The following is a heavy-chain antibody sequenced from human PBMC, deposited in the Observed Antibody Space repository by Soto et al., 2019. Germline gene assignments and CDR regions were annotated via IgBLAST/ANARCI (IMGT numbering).Heavy chain of an antibody. D-gene: IGHD4-17*01. CDR2: IIPIFGTA. Sequence: GASVKVSCKASGGTFSSYAISWVRQAPGQGLEWMGGIIPIFGTANYAQKFQGRVTITADESTSTAYMELSSLRSEDTAVYYCARGVMGDYPLGYYYYYGMDVWGQGTTVTVSS. V-gene: IGHV1-69*13. CDR1: GGTFSSYA. CDR3: ARGVMGDYPLGYYYYYGMDV. J-gene: IGHJ6*02.